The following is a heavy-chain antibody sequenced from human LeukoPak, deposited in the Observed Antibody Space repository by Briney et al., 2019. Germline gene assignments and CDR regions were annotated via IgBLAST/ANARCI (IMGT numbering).Heavy chain of an antibody. V-gene: IGHV4-34*01. CDR2: INHSGST. J-gene: IGHJ4*02. CDR1: GGSFSGYY. CDR3: ARGLPGYSSGWYLY. Sequence: KPSETLSLTCAVYGGSFSGYYWSWIRQPPGKGLEWMGEINHSGSTNYNPSLKSRVTISVDTSKNQFSLKLSSVTAADTAVYYCARGLPGYSSGWYLYWGQGTLVTVSS. D-gene: IGHD6-19*01.